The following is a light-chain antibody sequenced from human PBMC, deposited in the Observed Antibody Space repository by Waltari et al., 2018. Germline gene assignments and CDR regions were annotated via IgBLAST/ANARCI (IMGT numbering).Light chain of an antibody. Sequence: DIVMPQTPLSLPVTPGEPASISCRSSQSLLHSNGNTYLYWYLLKPGQPPRLLIYRVSNRFSGVPDRFSGSGSGTDFTLKISRVEAEDVGVYYCMQALQSPRTFGQGTKVEIK. CDR3: MQALQSPRT. V-gene: IGKV2-29*02. J-gene: IGKJ1*01. CDR2: RVS. CDR1: QSLLHSNGNTY.